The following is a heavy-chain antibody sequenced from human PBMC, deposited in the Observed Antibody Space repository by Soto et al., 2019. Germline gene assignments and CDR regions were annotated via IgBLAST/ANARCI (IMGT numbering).Heavy chain of an antibody. V-gene: IGHV1-18*01. CDR3: ARGVGSGSYYNQYNWFDP. CDR2: INVYNGNT. Sequence: QVQLVQSGGEVKKPGASVKVSCKASGYTFTNYGISWVRQAPGQGLEWMGWINVYNGNTKYAQKVQGRVTMTTDTSTSTSYMELRSLRSDDTAVYYCARGVGSGSYYNQYNWFDPWGHGTLVTV. J-gene: IGHJ5*02. CDR1: GYTFTNYG. D-gene: IGHD3-10*01.